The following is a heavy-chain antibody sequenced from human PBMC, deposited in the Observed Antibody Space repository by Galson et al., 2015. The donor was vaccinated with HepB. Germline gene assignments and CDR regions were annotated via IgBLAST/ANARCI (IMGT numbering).Heavy chain of an antibody. CDR3: ASHGRDYGAPGY. J-gene: IGHJ4*02. CDR2: IIPIFGTA. CDR1: GGTFSSYA. V-gene: IGHV1-69*13. D-gene: IGHD4-17*01. Sequence: SVKVSCKASGGTFSSYAISWVRQAPGQGLEWMGGIIPIFGTANYAQKFQGRVTITADESTSTAYMELSSLRSEDTAVYYCASHGRDYGAPGYWGQGTLVTVSS.